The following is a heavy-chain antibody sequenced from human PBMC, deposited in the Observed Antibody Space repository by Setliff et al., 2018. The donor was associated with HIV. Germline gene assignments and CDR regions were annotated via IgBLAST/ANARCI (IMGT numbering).Heavy chain of an antibody. Sequence: GGSLRLSCAASGFSLRSYAMHWVRQAPGKGLEWVAFLSYDGSSQYYADSVKGRFTVSRDSSKNTLYLQMNSLRHEDTAVYYCARNGGEIMLDYWGQGTLVTVPQ. D-gene: IGHD3-16*01. CDR3: ARNGGEIMLDY. J-gene: IGHJ4*02. CDR1: GFSLRSYA. CDR2: LSYDGSSQ. V-gene: IGHV3-30*04.